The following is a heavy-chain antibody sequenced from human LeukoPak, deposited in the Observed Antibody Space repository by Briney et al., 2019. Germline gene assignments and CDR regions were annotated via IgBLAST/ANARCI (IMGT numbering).Heavy chain of an antibody. V-gene: IGHV4-4*07. CDR3: ARGYGDQGYDY. Sequence: SETLSLTCTVSGDSMTSYYWSWIRQPAGKGLEWIGRIYTSESTNYNPSLKSRVTMSVDRSKNQFSLKLGSVTAADTAVYYCARGYGDQGYDYWGQGTLVTVSS. J-gene: IGHJ4*02. CDR2: IYTSEST. CDR1: GDSMTSYY. D-gene: IGHD4-17*01.